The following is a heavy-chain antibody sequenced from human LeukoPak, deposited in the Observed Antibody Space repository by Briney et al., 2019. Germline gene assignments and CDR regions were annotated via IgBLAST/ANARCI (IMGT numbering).Heavy chain of an antibody. V-gene: IGHV4-61*02. D-gene: IGHD4-11*01. CDR2: SYTSGST. Sequence: PSETLSLTCTVSGGSISSGSYYWSWIRQPAGKGLEWIGRSYTSGSTNYNPSLKSRVTISVDTSKNQFSLKLSSVTAADTAVYYCARSTTVFDYWGQGTLVTVSS. CDR3: ARSTTVFDY. J-gene: IGHJ4*02. CDR1: GGSISSGSYY.